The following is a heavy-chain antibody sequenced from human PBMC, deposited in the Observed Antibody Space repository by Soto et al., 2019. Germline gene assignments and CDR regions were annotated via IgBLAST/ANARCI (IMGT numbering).Heavy chain of an antibody. CDR2: TYYRSKWYN. Sequence: TQTLSRTWASSGGRFSTDIAAWNWIRQSPSRGPEWLGRTYYRSKWYNDYAVSVKSRITINPDTSKNQFSLQLNSVTPEDTAVYYCAREGAVAISTILNYYYYGMDVWGQGTTVTSP. CDR1: GGRFSTDIAA. V-gene: IGHV6-1*01. D-gene: IGHD5-12*01. CDR3: AREGAVAISTILNYYYYGMDV. J-gene: IGHJ6*02.